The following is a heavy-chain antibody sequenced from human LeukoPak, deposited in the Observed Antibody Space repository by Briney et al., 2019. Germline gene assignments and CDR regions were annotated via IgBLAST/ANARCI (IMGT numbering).Heavy chain of an antibody. V-gene: IGHV3-30*02. CDR1: GFTFSSYG. CDR2: IRYDGSNK. J-gene: IGHJ4*02. CDR3: ANPSYDSLSY. Sequence: GGSLRLSCAASGFTFSSYGMHWVRQAPGKGLEWVAFIRYDGSNKYYADSVKGRFTISRDNSKNTLYLQMNSQRTEDTAVYYCANPSYDSLSYWGQGTLVTVSS. D-gene: IGHD3-22*01.